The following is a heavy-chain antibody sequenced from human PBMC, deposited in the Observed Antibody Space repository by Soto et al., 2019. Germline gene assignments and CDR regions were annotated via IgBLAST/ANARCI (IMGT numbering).Heavy chain of an antibody. Sequence: QVQLVQSGAEVKKPGASVKVSCKASGYTFTSYGISWVRQAPGQGLEWMGWISAYNGNTNYAQKLQGRVTMTTDTSPSTAYMELRSLRSDDTAVYYCAPLGRIAVAGPLFDYWGQGTLVTVSS. D-gene: IGHD6-19*01. CDR1: GYTFTSYG. V-gene: IGHV1-18*01. CDR2: ISAYNGNT. CDR3: APLGRIAVAGPLFDY. J-gene: IGHJ4*02.